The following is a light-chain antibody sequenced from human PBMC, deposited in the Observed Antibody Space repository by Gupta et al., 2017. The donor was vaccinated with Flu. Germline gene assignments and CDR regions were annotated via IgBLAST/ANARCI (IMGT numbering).Light chain of an antibody. V-gene: IGLV1-51*02. CDR2: ENN. Sequence: SSSNIGDVYVSEYQQLPETAPNLLIYENNKRPSVIPDRISGSRSETSATLVITGLLTGDEADYYCGTWDSRLSGWVFGGVTTLTVL. J-gene: IGLJ3*02. CDR3: GTWDSRLSGWV. CDR1: SSNIGDVY.